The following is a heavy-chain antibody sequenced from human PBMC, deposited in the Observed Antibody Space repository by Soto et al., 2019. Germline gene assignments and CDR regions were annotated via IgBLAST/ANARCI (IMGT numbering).Heavy chain of an antibody. J-gene: IGHJ4*02. Sequence: EVQLVESGGGLVQPGGSLRLSCAASGFTANSNSMSWVRRAPGRGLGWVSVIYSDGSTYYADSVKGRFIISRDNSNNTLYFQMNSLRAEDTAVYYCATLTKYDILTGFYPCWGQGTLVTVSS. CDR3: ATLTKYDILTGFYPC. CDR1: GFTANSNS. V-gene: IGHV3-66*01. CDR2: IYSDGST. D-gene: IGHD3-9*01.